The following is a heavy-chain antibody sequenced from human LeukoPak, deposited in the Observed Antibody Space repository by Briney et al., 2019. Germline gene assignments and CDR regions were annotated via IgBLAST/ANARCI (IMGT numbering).Heavy chain of an antibody. CDR3: AHRGDSSGYFPSPSPYYFDY. CDR1: GFSLSTSGVG. J-gene: IGHJ4*02. V-gene: IGHV2-5*02. Sequence: SGPTLVKPTQTLTLTCTFSGFSLSTSGVGVGWIRQPPGKALEWLALIYWDDDKRYSPSLKSRLTITKDTSKNQVVLTMTNMDPVDTATYYCAHRGDSSGYFPSPSPYYFDYWGQGTLVTVSS. D-gene: IGHD3-22*01. CDR2: IYWDDDK.